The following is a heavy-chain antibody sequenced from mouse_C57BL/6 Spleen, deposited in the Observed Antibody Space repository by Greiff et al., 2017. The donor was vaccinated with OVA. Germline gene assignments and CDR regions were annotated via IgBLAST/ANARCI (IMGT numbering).Heavy chain of an antibody. CDR2: IYPGDGDT. J-gene: IGHJ3*01. Sequence: VQLVESGPELVKPGASVKISCKASGYAFSSSWMNWVKQRPGKGLEWIGRIYPGDGDTNYNGKFKGKATLTADKSSSTAYMQLSSLTSEDSAVYFCAREAQATYFAYWGEGTLVTVSA. V-gene: IGHV1-82*01. CDR1: GYAFSSSW. CDR3: AREAQATYFAY. D-gene: IGHD3-2*02.